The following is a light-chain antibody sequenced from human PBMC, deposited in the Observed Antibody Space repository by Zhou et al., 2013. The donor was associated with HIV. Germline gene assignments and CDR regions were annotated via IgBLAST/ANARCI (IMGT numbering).Light chain of an antibody. CDR2: AAS. V-gene: IGKV1-39*01. CDR1: QSVSNY. J-gene: IGKJ1*01. CDR3: QQSYRTPQT. Sequence: DIQMTQSPSSLSASVGDRVTITCRASQSVSNYLNWYQQKPGRAPKLLIYAASSLQSGVPSRFSGSASGTDFTLTISSLQPEDFATYYCQQSYRTPQTFGQGTKVEIK.